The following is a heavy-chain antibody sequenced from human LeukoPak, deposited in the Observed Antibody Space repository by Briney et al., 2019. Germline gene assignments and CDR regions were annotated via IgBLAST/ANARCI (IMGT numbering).Heavy chain of an antibody. V-gene: IGHV4-59*01. CDR2: FHNSRTT. J-gene: IGHJ5*02. D-gene: IGHD3-10*01. CDR3: ARGHLGLSP. CDR1: GGSIIGYS. Sequence: SETLSLTCTVSGGSIIGYSGTWIRQPPGQGLEWIGYFHNSRTTSYNPSLTGRVIISVDTAMDQISLKLNSVTAADTAVYYCARGHLGLSPWGQGTLVTVSS.